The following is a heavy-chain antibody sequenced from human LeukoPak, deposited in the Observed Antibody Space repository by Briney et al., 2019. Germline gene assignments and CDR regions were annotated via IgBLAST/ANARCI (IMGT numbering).Heavy chain of an antibody. V-gene: IGHV3-21*01. J-gene: IGHJ6*03. CDR1: GFTFSSYS. Sequence: KTGGSLRLSCAASGFTFSSYSMNWVRQAPGKGLEWVSSISSSSSYIYYADSVKGRFTISRDNAKNSLYLQMNSLRAEDTAVYYCARRKTAAGTYYYYMDVWGKGTTVTVSS. CDR2: ISSSSSYI. D-gene: IGHD6-13*01. CDR3: ARRKTAAGTYYYYMDV.